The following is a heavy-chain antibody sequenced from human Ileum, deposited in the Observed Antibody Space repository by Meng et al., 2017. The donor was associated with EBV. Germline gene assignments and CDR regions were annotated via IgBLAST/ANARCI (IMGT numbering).Heavy chain of an antibody. V-gene: IGHV4-28*01. CDR2: IYYSGST. J-gene: IGHJ4*02. CDR1: GYSISSTNW. CDR3: ARNVPGTSAYYD. Sequence: QVRRQRSGPGLVKPPDTLSLTSAASGYSISSTNWWGWIRQPPGKGLEWIGYIYYSGSTSYNPSLKSRVTMSVDTSKNQFSLNLNSVTAVDTAVYYCARNVPGTSAYYDWGQGTLVTVSS. D-gene: IGHD3-22*01.